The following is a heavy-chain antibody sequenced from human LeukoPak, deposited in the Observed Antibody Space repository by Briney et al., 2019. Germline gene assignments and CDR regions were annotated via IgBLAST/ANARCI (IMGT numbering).Heavy chain of an antibody. V-gene: IGHV1-69*13. CDR2: IIPIFGTA. CDR1: GGTFSSYA. Sequence: GASVKVSCKASGGTFSSYAISWVRQAPGQGLEWMGGIIPIFGTANYAQKFQGRVTITADESTSTAYMELSSLRSEDTAVYYCARGGEPDVMITFGGVIAPQSHYYYYGMDVWGQGTTVTVSS. D-gene: IGHD3-16*02. CDR3: ARGGEPDVMITFGGVIAPQSHYYYYGMDV. J-gene: IGHJ6*02.